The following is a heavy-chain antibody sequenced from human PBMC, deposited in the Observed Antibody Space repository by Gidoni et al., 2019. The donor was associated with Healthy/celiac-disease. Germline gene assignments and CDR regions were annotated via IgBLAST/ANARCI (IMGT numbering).Heavy chain of an antibody. V-gene: IGHV1-69*02. D-gene: IGHD6-13*01. J-gene: IGHJ6*02. Sequence: QVQLVQSGAEVKKPGSSVKVSCKASGGTFSSYTISWVRQAPGQGLEWMGRIIPILGIANYAQKFQGRVTITADKSTSTAYMELSSLRSEDTAVYYCARGDAYIAAEFYYYGMDVWGQGTTVTVSS. CDR1: GGTFSSYT. CDR3: ARGDAYIAAEFYYYGMDV. CDR2: IIPILGIA.